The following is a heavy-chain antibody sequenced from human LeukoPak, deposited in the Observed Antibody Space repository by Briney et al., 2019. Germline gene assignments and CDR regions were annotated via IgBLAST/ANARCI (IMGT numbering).Heavy chain of an antibody. CDR1: GFSFATSA. D-gene: IGHD4-17*01. CDR3: AATLTVTTGSTYYGMDV. J-gene: IGHJ6*02. V-gene: IGHV1-58*01. CDR2: IVVGSSHT. Sequence: SVKVSCTASGFSFATSAVQWVRQARGQRLEWIGWIVVGSSHTNYAQKFQDRVTITRDMSTTTAYMELSSLRSEDTAVYYCAATLTVTTGSTYYGMDVWGQGTTVTVSS.